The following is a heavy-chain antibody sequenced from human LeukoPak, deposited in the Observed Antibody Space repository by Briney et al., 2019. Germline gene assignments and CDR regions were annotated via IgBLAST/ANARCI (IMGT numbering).Heavy chain of an antibody. CDR3: ARDLHNNGGPNDY. J-gene: IGHJ4*02. CDR1: GFMFSSYA. D-gene: IGHD2-8*01. Sequence: GGSLRLSCAASGFMFSSYAMSWVRQAPGKGLEWVSSISGSGVGTYYADSVKGRFTISRDNSKNTLYLQMNSLRAEDTALYYCARDLHNNGGPNDYWGQGTLVTVSS. V-gene: IGHV3-23*01. CDR2: ISGSGVGT.